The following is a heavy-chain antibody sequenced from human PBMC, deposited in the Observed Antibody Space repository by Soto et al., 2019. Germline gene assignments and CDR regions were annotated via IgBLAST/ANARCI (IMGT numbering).Heavy chain of an antibody. D-gene: IGHD6-13*01. V-gene: IGHV1-69*02. CDR2: VLPFLDIT. CDR3: ARDRDNSNWPNFDS. J-gene: IGHJ4*02. Sequence: QVQLVQSGSEVKKPGSSVRVSCKTSGDTFSSYTISWVRQAPGQGLKWMGRVLPFLDITSYSQRFQGRVTITADSSTTTAYMELTSLRSEDTAVYYCARDRDNSNWPNFDSWGQGTLVTVSS. CDR1: GDTFSSYT.